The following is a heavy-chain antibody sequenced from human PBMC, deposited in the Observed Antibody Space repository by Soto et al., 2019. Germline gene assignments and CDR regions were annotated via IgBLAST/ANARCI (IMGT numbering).Heavy chain of an antibody. Sequence: PGGSLRLSCAASGFSFSSYALSWVRQAPGRGLEWVSTFSAGGRAYYADSVKGRFTLARDTSKNTLHLQTNSLTVEDTAVYYCAKESMPEHYGDTLFDYWGQGTRVTVSS. V-gene: IGHV3-23*01. CDR2: FSAGGRA. J-gene: IGHJ4*02. D-gene: IGHD4-17*01. CDR1: GFSFSSYA. CDR3: AKESMPEHYGDTLFDY.